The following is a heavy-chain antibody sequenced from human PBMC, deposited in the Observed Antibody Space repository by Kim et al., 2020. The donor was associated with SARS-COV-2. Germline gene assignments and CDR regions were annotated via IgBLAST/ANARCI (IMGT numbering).Heavy chain of an antibody. Sequence: GGSLRLSCAASGFTFNSYAMSWVRQAPGKGLECVSAIAAVGATYHADSVKGRFTISRDNSKNTLYLQMYSLRAEDAAIYYCAKGSASGRPYYFDYWGQGTLVTVSS. CDR1: GFTFNSYA. V-gene: IGHV3-23*01. CDR3: AKGSASGRPYYFDY. CDR2: IAAVGAT. J-gene: IGHJ4*02. D-gene: IGHD6-25*01.